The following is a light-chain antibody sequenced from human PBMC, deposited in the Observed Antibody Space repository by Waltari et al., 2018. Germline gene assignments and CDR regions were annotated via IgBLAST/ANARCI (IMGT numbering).Light chain of an antibody. CDR3: QQSYSTPPT. J-gene: IGKJ5*01. CDR1: QSISSY. Sequence: DIQMTQPPSSLSASVGDRVTITCRASQSISSYLNWYQQKPGKAPKLLIYAASSLQSGVPSRFSGSGSGTDFTLTIGSLQPEDFATYYCQQSYSTPPTFGQGTRLEIK. V-gene: IGKV1-39*01. CDR2: AAS.